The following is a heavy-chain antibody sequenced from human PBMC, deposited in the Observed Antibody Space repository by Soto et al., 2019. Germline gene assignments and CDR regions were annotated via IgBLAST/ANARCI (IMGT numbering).Heavy chain of an antibody. CDR3: GKGGGGDHGY. J-gene: IGHJ4*02. CDR2: ITITGDTT. V-gene: IGHV3-23*04. Sequence: EVQLVESEGGLVQPGGSLRLSCEASGFIFTTSDMSWVRQAPGKGLEWISSITITGDTTHYADSVKGRFTISRDNSRKPVYLQMNSRRVDDPAVYYCGKGGGGDHGYWGQGTLVAVSS. D-gene: IGHD2-21*02. CDR1: GFIFTTSD.